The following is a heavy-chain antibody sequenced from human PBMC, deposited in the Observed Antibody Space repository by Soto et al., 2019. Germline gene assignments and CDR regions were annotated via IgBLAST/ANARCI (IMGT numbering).Heavy chain of an antibody. D-gene: IGHD3-10*01. CDR3: ARGVTLSRRHSYSYGSGSYRPPDYYYGMDV. V-gene: IGHV1-69*06. CDR1: GGTFSSCA. Sequence: SVKVSCKASGGTFSSCAISWVRQAPGQGLEWMGGIIPIFGTANYAQKFQGRVTITADKSTSTAYMELSSLRSEDTAVYYCARGVTLSRRHSYSYGSGSYRPPDYYYGMDVWGQGTTVTVSS. J-gene: IGHJ6*02. CDR2: IIPIFGTA.